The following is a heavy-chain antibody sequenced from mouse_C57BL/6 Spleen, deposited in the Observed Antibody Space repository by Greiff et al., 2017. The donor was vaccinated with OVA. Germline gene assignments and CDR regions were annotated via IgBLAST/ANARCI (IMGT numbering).Heavy chain of an antibody. J-gene: IGHJ4*01. V-gene: IGHV3-6*01. D-gene: IGHD1-1*01. Sequence: VQLKESGPGLVKPSQSLSLTCSVTGYSITSGYYWNWIRQFPGNKLEWMGYISYDGSNNYNPSLKNRISITRDTSKNQFFLKLNSVTTEDTATYYCARMGGSSPFYAMDYWGQGTSVTVSS. CDR1: GYSITSGYY. CDR3: ARMGGSSPFYAMDY. CDR2: ISYDGSN.